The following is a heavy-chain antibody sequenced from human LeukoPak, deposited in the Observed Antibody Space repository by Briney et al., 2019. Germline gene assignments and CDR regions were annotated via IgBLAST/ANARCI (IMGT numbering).Heavy chain of an antibody. CDR2: IYHSGST. Sequence: SQTLSLTCTVSGGSISSGDYYWSWIRQPPGKGLEWIGSIYHSGSTYYNPSLKSRVTISVDTSKNQFSLKLSSVTAADTAVYYCARSGAVTVPFDYWGQGTLVTVSS. CDR1: GGSISSGDYY. D-gene: IGHD2-15*01. V-gene: IGHV4-39*07. CDR3: ARSGAVTVPFDY. J-gene: IGHJ4*02.